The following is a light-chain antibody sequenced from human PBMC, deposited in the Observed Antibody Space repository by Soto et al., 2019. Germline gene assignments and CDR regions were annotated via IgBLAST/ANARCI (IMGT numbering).Light chain of an antibody. CDR3: SSYTSSSTVV. CDR1: SSDVGGYNY. J-gene: IGLJ2*01. V-gene: IGLV2-14*01. CDR2: DVS. Sequence: QSVLTQPASVSGSPGQSITISCTGTSSDVGGYNYVSWFQQHPGKAPKFMIYDVSYRPSGVSNRFSGSKSGNTASLTISGLQAEDEADYYCSSYTSSSTVVFGGGTQLTVL.